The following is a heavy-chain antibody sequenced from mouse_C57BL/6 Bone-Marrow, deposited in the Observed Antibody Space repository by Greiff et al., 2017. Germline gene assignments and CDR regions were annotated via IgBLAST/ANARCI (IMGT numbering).Heavy chain of an antibody. Sequence: EVKLVESGGGLVQPGGSLKLSCAASGIDFSSYWMSWVRRAPGKGLEWIGEINPDSSTINYAPSLKDKFIISRDNAKNTLYLQMSKVRSEDTTLYYCASLRTPDYFDYWGQGTTLTVSS. CDR3: ASLRTPDYFDY. V-gene: IGHV4-1*01. J-gene: IGHJ2*01. CDR1: GIDFSSYW. CDR2: INPDSSTI.